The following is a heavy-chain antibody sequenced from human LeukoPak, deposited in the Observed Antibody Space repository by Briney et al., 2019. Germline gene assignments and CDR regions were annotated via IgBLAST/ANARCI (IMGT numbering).Heavy chain of an antibody. J-gene: IGHJ6*03. V-gene: IGHV4-4*07. CDR1: GGSISSYY. Sequence: PSETLSLTCTVSGGSISSYYWSWIRQPAGKGLEWIGRIYTSGSTNYNPSLKSRVTMSVDTSKNQFSLKLSSVTAADTAVYYCARGKLLWFGELAYMAYMDVWGKGTTVTVSS. CDR2: IYTSGST. D-gene: IGHD3-10*01. CDR3: ARGKLLWFGELAYMAYMDV.